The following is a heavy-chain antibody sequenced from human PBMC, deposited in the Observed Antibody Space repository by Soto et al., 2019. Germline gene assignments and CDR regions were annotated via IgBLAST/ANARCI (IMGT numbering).Heavy chain of an antibody. Sequence: SETLSLTCTVSGGSISSSSYYWGWIRQPPGKGLEWIGSIYYSGSTYYNPSLKSRVTISVDTSKNQFSLKLSSVTAADTAVYYCASGACSSTSCYSPVENNWFDPWGQGTLVTVSS. CDR2: IYYSGST. CDR3: ASGACSSTSCYSPVENNWFDP. CDR1: GGSISSSSYY. D-gene: IGHD2-2*01. V-gene: IGHV4-39*01. J-gene: IGHJ5*02.